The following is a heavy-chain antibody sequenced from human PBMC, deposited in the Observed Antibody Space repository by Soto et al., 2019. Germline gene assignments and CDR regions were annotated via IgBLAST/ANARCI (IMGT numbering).Heavy chain of an antibody. CDR3: ARGPLYYFDS. V-gene: IGHV3-21*01. CDR1: GFTFSSYT. CDR2: ISSRSTNT. J-gene: IGHJ4*02. Sequence: GGSLRLSCEDSGFTFSSYTMNWVRRAPGKGLEWVSSISSRSTNTHYADSVRGRFTISRDNAKRSLYLQMNSLRAEDTAVYYCARGPLYYFDSWGQGTLVTVSS.